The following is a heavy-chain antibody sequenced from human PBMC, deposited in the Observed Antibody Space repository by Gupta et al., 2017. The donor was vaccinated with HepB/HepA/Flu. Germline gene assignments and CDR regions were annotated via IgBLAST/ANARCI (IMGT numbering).Heavy chain of an antibody. D-gene: IGHD3-10*01. Sequence: QVQLVESGGGVVQPGRSLRLSCAASGFPFRSYAIYWVRQAPGKRLEWVAVISNDGSNRYYADSVKGRFTISRDNSKNTLYLQMNSLRVEDTAVYYCARDCESELWLGELLYPCFDYWGQGTLVTVSS. V-gene: IGHV3-30-3*01. J-gene: IGHJ4*02. CDR1: GFPFRSYA. CDR2: ISNDGSNR. CDR3: ARDCESELWLGELLYPCFDY.